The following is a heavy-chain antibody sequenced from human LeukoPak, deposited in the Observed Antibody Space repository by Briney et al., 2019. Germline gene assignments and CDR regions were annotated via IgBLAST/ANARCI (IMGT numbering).Heavy chain of an antibody. J-gene: IGHJ4*02. V-gene: IGHV3-74*01. Sequence: PGGCLRLSCAASGFTFNTYWMHCVRETPGKGVVCVSRINGDGSSTDYTESVKGRFTFSRDNAENRLYLQMNSLRAADKAMYYCARFTDFSGSYWVSPNRFFDFWRQGTLVTVSS. D-gene: IGHD3-22*01. CDR1: GFTFNTYW. CDR2: INGDGSST. CDR3: ARFTDFSGSYWVSPNRFFDF.